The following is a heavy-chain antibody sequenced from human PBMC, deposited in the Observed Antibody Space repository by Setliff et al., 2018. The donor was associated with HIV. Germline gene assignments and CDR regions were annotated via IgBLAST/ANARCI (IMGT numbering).Heavy chain of an antibody. D-gene: IGHD3-22*01. Sequence: GASVKVSCKASGYTFNTYGISWVRQAPGQGLEWMGWISPYNGDTRYAQSLQGRVTLTTDTSTNTAYMEMRTLRSDDTAVYYCVRGVTRDSSGYYRDEYFQHWGQGTLVTSPQ. V-gene: IGHV1-18*01. CDR3: VRGVTRDSSGYYRDEYFQH. J-gene: IGHJ1*01. CDR2: ISPYNGDT. CDR1: GYTFNTYG.